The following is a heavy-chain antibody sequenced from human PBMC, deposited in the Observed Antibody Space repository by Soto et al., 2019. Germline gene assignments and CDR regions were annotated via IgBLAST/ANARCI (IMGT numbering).Heavy chain of an antibody. D-gene: IGHD3-3*01. CDR3: ARVRRGICGVVRHLDY. CDR2: ISSSSSYI. CDR1: GFTFSSYS. Sequence: EVQLVESGGGLVKPGGSLRLSCAASGFTFSSYSMNWVRQAPGKGLEWVSSISSSSSYIYYADSVKGRFTISRDNAKNSLYLQMNSLRAEDTAVYYCARVRRGICGVVRHLDYWGQGTLVTVSS. V-gene: IGHV3-21*01. J-gene: IGHJ4*02.